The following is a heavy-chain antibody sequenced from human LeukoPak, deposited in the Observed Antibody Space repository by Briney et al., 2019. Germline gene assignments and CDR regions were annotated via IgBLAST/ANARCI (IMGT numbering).Heavy chain of an antibody. CDR3: ARDGGSFSYSMDV. CDR1: GYSFIRHH. D-gene: IGHD1-26*01. CDR2: LKLYDGSI. V-gene: IGHV1-46*01. Sequence: ASVKVSCKAFGYSFIRHHIHWVRQAPGQGPEWMGVLKLYDGSIRYAQKFQGRVTMTSDTSTSTVYMELSSLRSEDTAMYFCARDGGSFSYSMDVWGQGTTVTVSS. J-gene: IGHJ6*02.